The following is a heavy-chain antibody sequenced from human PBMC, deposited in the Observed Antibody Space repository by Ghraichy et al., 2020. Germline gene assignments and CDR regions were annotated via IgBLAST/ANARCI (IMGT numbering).Heavy chain of an antibody. CDR1: GGSISSYY. Sequence: SQTLSLTCTVSGGSISSYYWSWIRQPPGKGLEWIGYIYYSGSTNYNPSLKSRVTISVDTSKNQFSLKLSSVTAADTAVYYCARERGGATRFDYWGQGTLVTVSS. CDR2: IYYSGST. D-gene: IGHD1-26*01. J-gene: IGHJ4*02. V-gene: IGHV4-59*01. CDR3: ARERGGATRFDY.